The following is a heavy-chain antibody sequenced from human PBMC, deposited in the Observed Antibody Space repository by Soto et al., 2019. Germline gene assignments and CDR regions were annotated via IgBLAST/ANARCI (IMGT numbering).Heavy chain of an antibody. D-gene: IGHD3-22*01. CDR2: INPSGGST. J-gene: IGHJ4*02. CDR3: ARADYYDSSGFYYDC. CDR1: GYIFTNHY. V-gene: IGHV1-46*01. Sequence: ASVKVSCKAPGYIFTNHYIHWVRQAPGQGLEWMGIINPSGGSTNYLQKFQGRITMTRDTSTSTVYMELSSLRSEDTAVYFCARADYYDSSGFYYDCWGQGSLVTVS.